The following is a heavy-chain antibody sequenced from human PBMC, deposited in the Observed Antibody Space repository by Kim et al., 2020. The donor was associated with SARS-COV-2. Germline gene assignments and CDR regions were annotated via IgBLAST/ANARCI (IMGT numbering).Heavy chain of an antibody. V-gene: IGHV4-61*01. CDR2: IYYSGST. D-gene: IGHD2-15*01. CDR1: GGSVSSGSYY. CDR3: ARDRSGGTYYYGMDV. J-gene: IGHJ6*02. Sequence: SETLSLTCTVSGGSVSSGSYYWSWIRQPPGKGLEWIGYIYYSGSTNYNPSLKSRVTISVDTSKNQFSLKLSSVTAADTAVYYCARDRSGGTYYYGMDVWGQGTTVTVSS.